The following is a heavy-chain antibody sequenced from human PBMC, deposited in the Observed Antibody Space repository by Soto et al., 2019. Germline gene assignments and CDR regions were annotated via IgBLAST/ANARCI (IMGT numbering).Heavy chain of an antibody. J-gene: IGHJ6*03. D-gene: IGHD2-2*02. CDR1: GFSFDEYA. V-gene: IGHV3-9*01. CDR2: VSWNSGTM. Sequence: EVQLVESGGGLVQPGTSLRLSCAASGFSFDEYAMHWVRQVPGKGLEWVSGVSWNSGTMGYGDSVKGRFTISRDNDKNSLYLHMNSLRAEDTAMYYCVKGFCSSAKCYTYSYMDVWGKGTTVTVSS. CDR3: VKGFCSSAKCYTYSYMDV.